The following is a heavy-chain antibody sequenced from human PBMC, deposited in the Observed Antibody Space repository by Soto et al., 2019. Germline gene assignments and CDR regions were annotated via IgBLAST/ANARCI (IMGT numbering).Heavy chain of an antibody. J-gene: IGHJ5*02. Sequence: QVQLVQSGAEVKKPGSSVKVSCKASGGTFSSYAISWVRQAPGQGLEWMGGIIPIFGTANYAQKFQGRVMITADESTSTAYMELSSLRSEDTAVYYCARDSVPHKQWLGCWFDPWGQGTLVTVSS. D-gene: IGHD6-19*01. CDR2: IIPIFGTA. CDR3: ARDSVPHKQWLGCWFDP. CDR1: GGTFSSYA. V-gene: IGHV1-69*01.